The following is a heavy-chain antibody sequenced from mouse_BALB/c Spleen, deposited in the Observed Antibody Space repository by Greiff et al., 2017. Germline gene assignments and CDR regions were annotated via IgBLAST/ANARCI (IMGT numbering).Heavy chain of an antibody. CDR3: ARGDYDRFDV. V-gene: IGHV1S29*02. J-gene: IGHJ1*01. CDR2: IYPYNGGT. Sequence: EVQLQQSGPELVKPGASVKISCKASGYTFTDYNMHWVKQSHGKSLEWIGYIYPYNGGTGYNQKFKSKATLTVDNSSSTAYMELRSLTSEDSAVYYCARGDYDRFDVWGAGTTVTVSS. D-gene: IGHD2-4*01. CDR1: GYTFTDYN.